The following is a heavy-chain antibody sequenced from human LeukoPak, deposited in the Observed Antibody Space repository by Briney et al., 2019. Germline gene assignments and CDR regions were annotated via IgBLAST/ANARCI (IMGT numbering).Heavy chain of an antibody. V-gene: IGHV3-53*01. CDR1: GFTVSSNY. CDR2: IYSGGST. CDR3: ARGLYYFDTSGYLYY. Sequence: GGSLRLSCAASGFTVSSNYMSWVRQAPGKGLERVSAIYSGGSTYYSDSVKGRFTISRDNSKNTLYLQMNSLRAEDTAVYYCARGLYYFDTSGYLYYWGQGTLVTVSS. D-gene: IGHD3-22*01. J-gene: IGHJ4*02.